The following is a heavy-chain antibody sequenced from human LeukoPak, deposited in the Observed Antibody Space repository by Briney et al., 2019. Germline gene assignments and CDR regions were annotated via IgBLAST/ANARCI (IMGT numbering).Heavy chain of an antibody. Sequence: ASVKASCKASGYTFTGYYMHWVRQAPGQGLEWMGWINPNSGGTNYAQKFQGRLTMTRDTSISTAYMELSSLSSDDTAVYYCARGGYCSGADCYHLPDFWGQGTLVTVSS. CDR3: ARGGYCSGADCYHLPDF. V-gene: IGHV1-2*02. CDR2: INPNSGGT. CDR1: GYTFTGYY. D-gene: IGHD2-15*01. J-gene: IGHJ4*02.